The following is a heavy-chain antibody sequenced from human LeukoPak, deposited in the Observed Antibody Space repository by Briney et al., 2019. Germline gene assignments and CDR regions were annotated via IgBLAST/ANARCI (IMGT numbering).Heavy chain of an antibody. CDR2: INDSGGGT. V-gene: IGHV3-23*01. Sequence: GGSLRLSCAASGFTFSSYAMSWVRQAPGKGLEWVSGINDSGGGTYYADSVKGRFTISRDNSKNTLYLQMNSLRAEDTAVYYCARGSQLRFLEWLLYLANYFDYWGQGTLVTVSS. CDR3: ARGSQLRFLEWLLYLANYFDY. J-gene: IGHJ4*02. CDR1: GFTFSSYA. D-gene: IGHD3-3*01.